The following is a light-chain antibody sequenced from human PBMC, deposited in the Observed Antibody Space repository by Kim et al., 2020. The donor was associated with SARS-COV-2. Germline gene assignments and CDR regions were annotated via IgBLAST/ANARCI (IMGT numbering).Light chain of an antibody. V-gene: IGLV3-21*04. J-gene: IGLJ7*01. CDR1: NLGDKS. CDR2: YDS. Sequence: APGKTATITCGGKNLGDKSVHWHQQKSGQAPVLVIFYDSDRPSGIPDRFSGSNSGDTATLTINRVEAGDEADYYCQVWDRSTNGAVFGGGTQLTVL. CDR3: QVWDRSTNGAV.